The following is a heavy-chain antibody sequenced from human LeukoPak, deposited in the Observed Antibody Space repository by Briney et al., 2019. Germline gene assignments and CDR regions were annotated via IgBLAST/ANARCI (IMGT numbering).Heavy chain of an antibody. Sequence: ASVKVSCKVSGYTLTELSMHWVRQAPGKGLEWMGGFDPEDGETIYAQKFQGRVTMTEDTSTDTAYMELSSLRSGDTAVYYCATSADRFVVPAASRGMDVWGQGTTVTVSS. CDR3: ATSADRFVVPAASRGMDV. CDR2: FDPEDGET. J-gene: IGHJ6*02. V-gene: IGHV1-24*01. CDR1: GYTLTELS. D-gene: IGHD2-2*01.